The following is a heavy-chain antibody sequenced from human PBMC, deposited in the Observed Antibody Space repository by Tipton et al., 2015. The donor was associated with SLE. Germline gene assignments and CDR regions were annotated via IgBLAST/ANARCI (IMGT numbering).Heavy chain of an antibody. V-gene: IGHV3-30*03. J-gene: IGHJ5*02. D-gene: IGHD2-8*01. CDR2: ILYDRSNE. CDR1: GFTFRNYG. CDR3: GRDVGYCTNGVCLHIWFDP. Sequence: SLRLSCEASGFTFRNYGMHWVRQAPGKGLEWVAAILYDRSNEYYGDSVRGRFTISRDNSKNTLFLQMNGLRAEDTAVYYCGRDVGYCTNGVCLHIWFDPWGHGSLVTVSS.